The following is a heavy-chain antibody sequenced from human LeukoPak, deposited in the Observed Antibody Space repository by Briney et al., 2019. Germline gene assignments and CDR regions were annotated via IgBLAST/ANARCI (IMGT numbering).Heavy chain of an antibody. Sequence: PGGSLRLSCAASGFTVTTTSMNWVRQAPGKGLEWVSVISTGDEIHYAESVKGRFTISRDSSTNTLSLHMSNLRLEDTAIYYCATSQGPGNHWFDPWGQGALVTVSS. CDR3: ATSQGPGNHWFDP. CDR1: GFTVTTTS. V-gene: IGHV3-53*01. J-gene: IGHJ5*02. CDR2: ISTGDEI.